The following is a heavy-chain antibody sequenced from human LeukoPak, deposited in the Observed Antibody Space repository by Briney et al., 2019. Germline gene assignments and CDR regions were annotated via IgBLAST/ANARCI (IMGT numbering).Heavy chain of an antibody. Sequence: SETLSLTCAVYGGSFSGYYWSWIRQPPGKGLEWIGEINHSGSTNYNPSLKSRVTISVDTSKNQFSLKLSSVTAADTAVYYCARGQYSSGWSHYYYYGMDVWGQGTTVTVSS. D-gene: IGHD6-19*01. CDR3: ARGQYSSGWSHYYYYGMDV. V-gene: IGHV4-34*01. CDR2: INHSGST. J-gene: IGHJ6*02. CDR1: GGSFSGYY.